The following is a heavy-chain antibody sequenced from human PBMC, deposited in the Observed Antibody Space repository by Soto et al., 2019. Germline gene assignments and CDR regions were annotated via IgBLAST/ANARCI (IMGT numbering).Heavy chain of an antibody. CDR2: INDRGSI. CDR1: GGSFSGYY. D-gene: IGHD3-9*01. J-gene: IGHJ2*01. Sequence: QVQLQQWGAGPLKPLETLSLTCGVSGGSFSGYYLAWIRQSPGKGLEWIGEINDRGSINYNPSLKSRVSISVDTSKNHYSLSLRSVTAADTAVYYCARESHDILTGPPWVWYFDLWGRGTLVTVSS. V-gene: IGHV4-34*01. CDR3: ARESHDILTGPPWVWYFDL.